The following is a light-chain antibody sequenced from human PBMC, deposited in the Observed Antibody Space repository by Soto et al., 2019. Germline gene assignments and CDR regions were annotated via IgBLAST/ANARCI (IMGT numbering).Light chain of an antibody. J-gene: IGKJ1*01. Sequence: DIQMTQSPSTLSASVGDRVTITCRASQSINSWLAWYQQKPGRAPKLLIYKASSLESGDPSRFSGSGSGTEFTLTISSLQPDDFATYYCQQYTSYSTFGQGTKVEIK. CDR3: QQYTSYST. CDR1: QSINSW. V-gene: IGKV1-5*03. CDR2: KAS.